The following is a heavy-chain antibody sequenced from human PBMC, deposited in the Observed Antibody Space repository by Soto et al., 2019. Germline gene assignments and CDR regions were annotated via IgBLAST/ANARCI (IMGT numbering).Heavy chain of an antibody. Sequence: EVQLLESGGGLVQPGGSLRLSCGASGLTFSDNAMTWVRQAPGKGLEWVSSISDDGDSTYYADSVKGRFAVSRDNSKNTLFLHMNSLGAEDTAVYYCAKSLSTAVNYGLDVWGQGTPVTVSS. D-gene: IGHD2-2*01. J-gene: IGHJ6*02. CDR3: AKSLSTAVNYGLDV. CDR2: ISDDGDST. CDR1: GLTFSDNA. V-gene: IGHV3-23*01.